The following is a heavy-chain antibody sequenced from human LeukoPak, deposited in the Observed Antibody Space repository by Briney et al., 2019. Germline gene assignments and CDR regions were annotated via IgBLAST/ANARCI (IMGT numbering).Heavy chain of an antibody. J-gene: IGHJ4*02. Sequence: ASVKVSCKASGGTFRSFAISWVRQAPGQGLEWMGGIIPIFRTANYAQKFQGRVTITADESTSTAYMEPSSLRSEDTAVYYCARALRYYSDSSGYAFDYWGQGTLVTVSS. D-gene: IGHD3-22*01. CDR2: IIPIFRTA. CDR3: ARALRYYSDSSGYAFDY. V-gene: IGHV1-69*01. CDR1: GGTFRSFA.